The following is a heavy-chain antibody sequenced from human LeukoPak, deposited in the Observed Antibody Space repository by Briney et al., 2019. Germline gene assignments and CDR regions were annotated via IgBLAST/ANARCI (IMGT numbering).Heavy chain of an antibody. D-gene: IGHD3-10*01. CDR2: IKEDGSEK. CDR1: GFTFSNYW. V-gene: IGHV3-7*01. CDR3: ARDRYYGSGSYVYFDY. J-gene: IGHJ4*02. Sequence: GGSLRLSCAASGFTFSNYWMSWVRQAPGKGLEWVANIKEDGSEKYYVDSVKGRFTISRDNARNSLYLQMNSLRDEDTAVYYCARDRYYGSGSYVYFDYWGQGTLVTVSS.